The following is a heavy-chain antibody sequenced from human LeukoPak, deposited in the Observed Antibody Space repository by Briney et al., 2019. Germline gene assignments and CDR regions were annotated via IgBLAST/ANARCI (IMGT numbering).Heavy chain of an antibody. D-gene: IGHD3-10*01. V-gene: IGHV4-34*01. CDR3: ARRTSQISYGLDTLYYFDY. Sequence: SETLSLTCAVDGGSFSGYYWSWIRQPPGKGLEWIGEINHSGSTNYNPSLKSRVTISVDTSKNQFSLKLSSVTAADTAVYYCARRTSQISYGLDTLYYFDYWGQGTLVTVSS. CDR2: INHSGST. CDR1: GGSFSGYY. J-gene: IGHJ4*02.